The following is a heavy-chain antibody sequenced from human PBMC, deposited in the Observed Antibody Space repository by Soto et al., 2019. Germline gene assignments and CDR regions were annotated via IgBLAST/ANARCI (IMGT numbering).Heavy chain of an antibody. J-gene: IGHJ6*02. CDR3: ARAAGGGYCTATGCYGFYYGMDI. D-gene: IGHD2-2*01. V-gene: IGHV1-69*13. CDR1: VGTFSSYV. CDR2: IIPISGTT. Sequence: GASVKFSCKASVGTFSSYVISWVRQAPGQGLEWMGGIIPISGTTNYAQKFQGRVTIIADESTTTAYMELSSLRSEDTAVYYCARAAGGGYCTATGCYGFYYGMDIWGQGTTVTVSS.